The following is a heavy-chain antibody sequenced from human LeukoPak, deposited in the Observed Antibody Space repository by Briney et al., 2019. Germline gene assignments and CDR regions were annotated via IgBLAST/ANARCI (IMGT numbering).Heavy chain of an antibody. J-gene: IGHJ5*02. V-gene: IGHV5-51*01. D-gene: IGHD6-19*01. CDR3: ARLWHSSGWYSWWFDP. CDR2: IYPGDSDT. Sequence: GESLKISCKGSGYSFTSYWIGWVRQMPGKGLEWTGIIYPGDSDTRYSPSFQGQVTISADKSISTAYLQWSSLKASDTAMYYCARLWHSSGWYSWWFDPWGQGTLVTVSS. CDR1: GYSFTSYW.